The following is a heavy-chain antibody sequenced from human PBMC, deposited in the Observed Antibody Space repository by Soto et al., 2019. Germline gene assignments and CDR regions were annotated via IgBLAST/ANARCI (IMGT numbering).Heavy chain of an antibody. D-gene: IGHD1-26*01. V-gene: IGHV1-3*04. CDR1: GYSFTSYS. Sequence: ASVKVSCKASGYSFTSYSMHWVLQAPGQRLEWIGWIHTAKDDTKYSRKFQGRISITKDTSTSTAYMELNSLTSEDTAVYTCARDSGNYYGSFDSWGQGTLVTVSS. CDR3: ARDSGNYYGSFDS. CDR2: IHTAKDDT. J-gene: IGHJ4*02.